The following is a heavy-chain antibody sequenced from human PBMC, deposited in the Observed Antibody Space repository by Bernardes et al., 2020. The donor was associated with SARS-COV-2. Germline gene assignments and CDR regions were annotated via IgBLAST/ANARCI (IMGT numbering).Heavy chain of an antibody. CDR1: GFTFSSYW. CDR2: INSDGSST. V-gene: IGHV3-74*01. CDR3: ARDGVLGELPFDY. J-gene: IGHJ4*02. Sequence: GESLRLSCAASGFTFSSYWMHWVRQAPGKGLVWVSRINSDGSSTSYADSVKGRFTISRDNAKNTLYLQMNSLRAEDTAVYYCARDGVLGELPFDYWGQGTLVTVSS. D-gene: IGHD3-10*01.